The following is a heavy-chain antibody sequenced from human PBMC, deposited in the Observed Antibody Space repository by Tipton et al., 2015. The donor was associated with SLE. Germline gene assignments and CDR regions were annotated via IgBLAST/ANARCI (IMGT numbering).Heavy chain of an antibody. CDR2: IYDSGST. Sequence: TLSLTCAVSGGSISSGGYSWSWIRQPPGKGLEWIGYIYDSGSTYYNPSLKSRVTISLDRSKNQFSLKLSSVTAADTAVYYCARVIQWELSLDAFDIWGQGTMVTVSS. CDR3: ARVIQWELSLDAFDI. J-gene: IGHJ3*02. D-gene: IGHD1-26*01. V-gene: IGHV4-30-2*01. CDR1: GGSISSGGYS.